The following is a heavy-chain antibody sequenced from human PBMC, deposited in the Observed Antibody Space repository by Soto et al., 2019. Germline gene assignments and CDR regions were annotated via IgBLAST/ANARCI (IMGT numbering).Heavy chain of an antibody. CDR3: AREVGVVVVAASWFDP. V-gene: IGHV1-69*12. D-gene: IGHD2-15*01. Sequence: QVQLVQSGAEVKKPGSSVKVSCKASGGTFSSYAISWVRQAPGQGLEWMGGIIPIFGTANYAQKFQGRVMMTADESTSTAYMELSSLRSEDTAVYYCAREVGVVVVAASWFDPWGQGTLVTVSS. CDR1: GGTFSSYA. J-gene: IGHJ5*02. CDR2: IIPIFGTA.